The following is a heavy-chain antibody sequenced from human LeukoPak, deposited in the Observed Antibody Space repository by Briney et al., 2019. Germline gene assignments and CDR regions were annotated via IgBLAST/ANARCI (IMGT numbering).Heavy chain of an antibody. CDR2: INPAFGTP. CDR1: GGSFSMYG. D-gene: IGHD6-6*01. V-gene: IGHV1-69*15. J-gene: IGHJ3*02. CDR3: ARDIEYSSSSRQDPPGRFDI. Sequence: GASVKLSCAASGGSFSMYGITWVRQAPGQGLEWVGNINPAFGTPSYAQKFQGRVTITADEFTSAAYMELSSLTSDDTAVYYCARDIEYSSSSRQDPPGRFDIWGQGTMVTVSS.